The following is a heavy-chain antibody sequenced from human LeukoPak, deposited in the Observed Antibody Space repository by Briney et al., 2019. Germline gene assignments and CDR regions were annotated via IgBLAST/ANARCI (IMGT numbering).Heavy chain of an antibody. CDR3: AKSPYSGSYYVIDS. J-gene: IGHJ4*02. CDR1: GFTVSSNY. D-gene: IGHD1-26*01. CDR2: ISGSGGST. V-gene: IGHV3-23*01. Sequence: GGSLRLSCAASGFTVSSNYMSWVRQAPGKGLEWVSAISGSGGSTYYADSVKGRFTISRDNSKNTLYLQMNSLRAEDTAVYYCAKSPYSGSYYVIDSWGQGTLVTVSS.